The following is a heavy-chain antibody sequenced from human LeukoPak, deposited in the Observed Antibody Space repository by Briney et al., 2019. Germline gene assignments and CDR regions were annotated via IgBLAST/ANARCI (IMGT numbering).Heavy chain of an antibody. D-gene: IGHD6-19*01. CDR3: ARARGSGWYFAFDI. J-gene: IGHJ3*02. CDR1: GFAFDDHG. CDR2: INWNGGSS. V-gene: IGHV3-20*01. Sequence: GGSLRLSCAASGFAFDDHGLSWVRQGPGKGLKWICGINWNGGSSIYADSVKGRFTISRDNAKSTLFLQMNSLGAEDTASYHCARARGSGWYFAFDIWGQGTMVTVSS.